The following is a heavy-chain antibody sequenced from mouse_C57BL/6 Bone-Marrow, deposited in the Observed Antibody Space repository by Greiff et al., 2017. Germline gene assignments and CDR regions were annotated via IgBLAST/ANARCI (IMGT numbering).Heavy chain of an antibody. D-gene: IGHD1-1*01. CDR3: ARGDYYGSSRYFDV. V-gene: IGHV1-76*01. CDR1: GYTFTDYY. Sequence: QVHVKQSGAELVRPGASVKLSCKASGYTFTDYYINWVKQRPGQGLEWIARIYPGSGNTYYNEKFKGKATLTAEKSSSTAYMQLSSLTSEDSAVYFCARGDYYGSSRYFDVWGTVTTVTVSS. CDR2: IYPGSGNT. J-gene: IGHJ1*03.